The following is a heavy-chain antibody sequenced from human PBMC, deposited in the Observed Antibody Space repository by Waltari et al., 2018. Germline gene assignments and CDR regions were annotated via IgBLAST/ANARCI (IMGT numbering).Heavy chain of an antibody. D-gene: IGHD6-19*01. J-gene: IGHJ4*02. V-gene: IGHV3-21*01. Sequence: EVQLVESGGGLVKPGGSLRLACAVSGLTISTYNLNWVRQAPGKGLEWVSYISSGSYVYYADSVKGRFTISRDNAKNSLFLQMNSLRAEDSAVYYCASDLAGASVSKYWGQGTPVTVSS. CDR1: GLTISTYN. CDR2: ISSGSYV. CDR3: ASDLAGASVSKY.